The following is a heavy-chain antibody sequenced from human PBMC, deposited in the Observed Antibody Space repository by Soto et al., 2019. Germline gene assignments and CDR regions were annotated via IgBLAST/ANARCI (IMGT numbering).Heavy chain of an antibody. J-gene: IGHJ3*02. CDR1: GFTVSSKY. Sequence: GGSLRLSCAASGFTVSSKYMTWVRQAPGKGLEWVSLIQSGGTTYYADSVKGRFTISRDTSENTLHLQMDSLRVEDTAVYYCARDFAYCSSTSCYVTAFDIWGQGTMVTVSS. V-gene: IGHV3-66*01. CDR2: IQSGGTT. D-gene: IGHD2-2*01. CDR3: ARDFAYCSSTSCYVTAFDI.